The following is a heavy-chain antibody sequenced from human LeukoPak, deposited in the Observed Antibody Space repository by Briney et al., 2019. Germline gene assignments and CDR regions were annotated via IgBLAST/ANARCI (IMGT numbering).Heavy chain of an antibody. Sequence: ASVKVSCKASGYTFTGYYMHWVRQAPGQGLEWMGWINPNSGGTNYAQKFQGWVTMTRDTSISTAYMELSRLRSDDTAVYYCARGDTAMVTCYYYYGMDVWGQGTTVTVSS. D-gene: IGHD5-18*01. CDR1: GYTFTGYY. CDR2: INPNSGGT. CDR3: ARGDTAMVTCYYYYGMDV. J-gene: IGHJ6*02. V-gene: IGHV1-2*04.